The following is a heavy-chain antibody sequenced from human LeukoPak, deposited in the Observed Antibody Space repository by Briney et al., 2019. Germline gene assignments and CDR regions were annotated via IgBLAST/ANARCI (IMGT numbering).Heavy chain of an antibody. CDR1: GFTFSSYA. CDR2: LSSNGGST. D-gene: IGHD3-22*01. CDR3: ARENYYYDSSGYYVFDY. J-gene: IGHJ4*02. Sequence: GGSLRLSCAASGFTFSSYAMHWVRPAPGKGLEYFSALSSNGGSTYYAKSVKGRFTISRDNSKNTLYLQMGSLRAEDMAVYYCARENYYYDSSGYYVFDYWGQGTLVTVSS. V-gene: IGHV3-64*01.